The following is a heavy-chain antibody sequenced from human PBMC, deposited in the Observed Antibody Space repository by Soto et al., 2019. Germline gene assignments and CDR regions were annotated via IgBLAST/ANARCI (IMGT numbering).Heavy chain of an antibody. D-gene: IGHD2-21*02. CDR3: ASTLAYCGGDCYAFDY. V-gene: IGHV1-69*13. CDR2: IIPIFGTA. CDR1: GGTFSSYA. J-gene: IGHJ4*02. Sequence: SVKVSCKASGGTFSSYAISWVRQAPGQGLEWMGGIIPIFGTANYAQKFQGRVTITADGSTSTAYMELSSLRSEDTAVYYCASTLAYCGGDCYAFDYWGQGTLVTVSS.